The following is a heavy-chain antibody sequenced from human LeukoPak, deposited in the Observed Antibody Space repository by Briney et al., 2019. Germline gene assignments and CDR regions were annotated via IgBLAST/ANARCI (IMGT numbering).Heavy chain of an antibody. CDR1: GGSISSYY. D-gene: IGHD2-2*02. J-gene: IGHJ3*02. Sequence: SETLSLTCTVSGGSISSYYWSWIRQPAGKGLEWIGRIYTSGSTNYNPSLKSRVTMSVDTSKNQFSLKLSSVTAADTAMYYCARDLVVVPAATPPTLGAFDIRGQGTMVTVSS. V-gene: IGHV4-4*07. CDR3: ARDLVVVPAATPPTLGAFDI. CDR2: IYTSGST.